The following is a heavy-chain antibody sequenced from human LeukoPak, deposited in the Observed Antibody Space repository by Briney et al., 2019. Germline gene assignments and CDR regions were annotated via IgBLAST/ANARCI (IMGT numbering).Heavy chain of an antibody. V-gene: IGHV4-30-2*01. CDR3: ARETLDSSTDLDP. CDR1: GGSISSGGYY. D-gene: IGHD6-13*01. Sequence: SETLSLTCTVSGGSISSGGYYWSWIRQPPGRGLELIGYIYHGGSTYYNPSLKSRVTISVDRSKNQFSLKLSSVTAADTAVYYCARETLDSSTDLDPWGQGTLVTVSS. J-gene: IGHJ5*02. CDR2: IYHGGST.